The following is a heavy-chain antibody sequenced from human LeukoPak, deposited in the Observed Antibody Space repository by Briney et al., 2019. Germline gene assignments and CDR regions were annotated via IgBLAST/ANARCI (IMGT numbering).Heavy chain of an antibody. CDR1: GYTFTGYY. CDR2: INPNSGGT. V-gene: IGHV1-2*02. Sequence: ASVKVSCKASGYTFTGYYMHWVRQAPGQGLEWMGWINPNSGGTNYARKFQGRVTMTRDTSISTAYMELSRLRSDDTAVYYCARDPFGVVIPAGHWGQGTLVSVSS. D-gene: IGHD3-3*01. CDR3: ARDPFGVVIPAGH. J-gene: IGHJ4*02.